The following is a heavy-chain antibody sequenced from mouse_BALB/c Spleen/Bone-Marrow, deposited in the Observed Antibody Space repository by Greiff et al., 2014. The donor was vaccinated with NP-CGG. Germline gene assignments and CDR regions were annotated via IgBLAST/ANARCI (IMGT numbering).Heavy chain of an antibody. V-gene: IGHV1-82*01. D-gene: IGHD2-3*01. CDR1: GYAFSTSW. J-gene: IGHJ4*01. Sequence: QVQLQQSGPELVKPGASVKIPCKASGYAFSTSWMNWVKQRPGQGLEWIGRIYPGDGDTNYNGKFKGKATLTADKSSSTAYMQLSSLTSVDSAVYFCARSDGYRTMDYWGQGTSVTVSS. CDR3: ARSDGYRTMDY. CDR2: IYPGDGDT.